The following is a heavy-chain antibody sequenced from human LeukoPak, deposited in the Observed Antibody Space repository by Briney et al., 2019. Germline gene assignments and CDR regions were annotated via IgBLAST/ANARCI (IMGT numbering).Heavy chain of an antibody. J-gene: IGHJ6*02. CDR3: ARDRYEWKLAGSGMEV. Sequence: GASVKVSCKASGYTFTSYGISWVRQAPGQGLEWMGWISAYNGNTNYAQKLQGRVTMTTDTSTNTAYMELGSLRSDGTAVYYCARDRYEWKLAGSGMEVWGQGTTVTVSS. CDR2: ISAYNGNT. V-gene: IGHV1-18*01. CDR1: GYTFTSYG. D-gene: IGHD1-26*01.